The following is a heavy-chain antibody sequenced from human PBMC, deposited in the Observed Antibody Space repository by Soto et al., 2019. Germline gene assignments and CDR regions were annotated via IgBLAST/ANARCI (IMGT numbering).Heavy chain of an antibody. CDR2: IKQDVGEK. J-gene: IGHJ4*02. CDR3: VRDYRVSYGYGPFDY. CDR1: GFTFSSYW. V-gene: IGHV3-7*03. D-gene: IGHD5-18*01. Sequence: SLRLSCAASGFTFSSYWMSWVRQAPGKVLECVANIKQDVGEKYYVDSVKGRFTISRDNAKNSLYLQMSSLRGDDTAVYYCVRDYRVSYGYGPFDYWGQGNLVTVSS.